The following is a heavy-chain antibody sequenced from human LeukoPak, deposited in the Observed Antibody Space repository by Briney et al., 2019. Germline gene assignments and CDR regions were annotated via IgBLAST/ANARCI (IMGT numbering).Heavy chain of an antibody. J-gene: IGHJ4*02. V-gene: IGHV4-34*01. CDR3: ARSIAAAAYYFDY. D-gene: IGHD6-13*01. CDR2: INHSGST. Sequence: MPSETLSLTCAVYGGSFSGYYWSWIRQPPGKGLEWIGEINHSGSTNYNPSLKSRVTISVDTSKNQFSLKLSSVTAADTAVYYCARSIAAAAYYFDYWGQGTLVTVSS. CDR1: GGSFSGYY.